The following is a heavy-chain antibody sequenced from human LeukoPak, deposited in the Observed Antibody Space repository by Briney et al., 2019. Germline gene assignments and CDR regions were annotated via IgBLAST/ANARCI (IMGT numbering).Heavy chain of an antibody. CDR1: GFTFSNYA. D-gene: IGHD6-13*01. V-gene: IGHV3-23*01. Sequence: PGGSLRLSCAASGFTFSNYAMSWVRQAPGKGLEWVSAISGSAGSTYYADSVKGRFTISRDNSKNTLYLQMNSLRAEDTAVYYYARGGIAAEDYWGQGTLVTVSS. J-gene: IGHJ4*02. CDR2: ISGSAGST. CDR3: ARGGIAAEDY.